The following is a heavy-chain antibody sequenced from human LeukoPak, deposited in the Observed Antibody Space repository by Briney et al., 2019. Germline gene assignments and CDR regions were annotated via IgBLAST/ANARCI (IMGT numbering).Heavy chain of an antibody. Sequence: GGSLRLSCAASGFTFSSYGMHWVRQAPGKGLEWVAFIRYAGSNKYYADSVKGRFTISRDNSKNTLYLQMNSLRAEDTAVYYCEPSGRYDSTGRWGQGTLVTVSS. CDR2: IRYAGSNK. V-gene: IGHV3-30*02. CDR3: EPSGRYDSTGR. CDR1: GFTFSSYG. J-gene: IGHJ4*02. D-gene: IGHD3-22*01.